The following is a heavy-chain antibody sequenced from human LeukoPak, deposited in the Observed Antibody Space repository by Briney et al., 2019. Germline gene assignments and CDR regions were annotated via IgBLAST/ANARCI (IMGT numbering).Heavy chain of an antibody. Sequence: SETLSLTCAVYGGSFSGYYWSWVRQPPGKGLEWIGEINHSGSTNYNPSLKSRVTISVDTSKNQFSLKLSSVTAADTAVYYCAREGAVAGTVGWFDPWGQGTLVTVSS. V-gene: IGHV4-34*01. CDR3: AREGAVAGTVGWFDP. CDR1: GGSFSGYY. CDR2: INHSGST. D-gene: IGHD6-19*01. J-gene: IGHJ5*02.